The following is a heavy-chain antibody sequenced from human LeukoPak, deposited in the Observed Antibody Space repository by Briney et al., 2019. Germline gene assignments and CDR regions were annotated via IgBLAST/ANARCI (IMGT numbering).Heavy chain of an antibody. CDR3: AKGRCSGPGCDSFDY. D-gene: IGHD5-12*01. V-gene: IGHV3-23*01. J-gene: IGHJ4*02. CDR1: GLVFGKYD. Sequence: GGPLRLSCAASGLVFGKYDMAWVRQAPGKGLECVSIISDDSSFTYYLDSVKGRSTIFRDNSKNTLYLHMNSLKAEDTAVYYCAKGRCSGPGCDSFDYWGQGTLVTVSS. CDR2: ISDDSSFT.